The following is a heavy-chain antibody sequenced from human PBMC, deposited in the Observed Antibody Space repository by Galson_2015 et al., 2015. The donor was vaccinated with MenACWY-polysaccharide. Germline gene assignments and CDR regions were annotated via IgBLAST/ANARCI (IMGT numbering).Heavy chain of an antibody. CDR3: TRVISSGFRQFDY. V-gene: IGHV3-48*02. D-gene: IGHD6-19*01. Sequence: SLRLSCAASGFTFSNYRMNWVRQAPGKGLEWVSYISSGSSTIHYADSVKGRFTISRDNAKNSLYLQMSSLTDEDTAVYYCTRVISSGFRQFDYWGQGTLVTVSS. CDR2: ISSGSSTI. J-gene: IGHJ4*02. CDR1: GFTFSNYR.